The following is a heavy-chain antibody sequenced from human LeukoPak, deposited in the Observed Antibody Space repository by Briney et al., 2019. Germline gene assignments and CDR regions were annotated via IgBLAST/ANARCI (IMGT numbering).Heavy chain of an antibody. V-gene: IGHV1-8*01. CDR2: MNPNSGNT. J-gene: IGHJ6*02. CDR1: GYTFTSYD. CDR3: ARELGRESGWGYYYGMDV. D-gene: IGHD6-19*01. Sequence: ASVKVSCKASGYTFTSYDINWVRQATGQGLEWMGWMNPNSGNTGYAQKFQGRVTMTRNTSISTAYMELSSLRSEDTAVYYCARELGRESGWGYYYGMDVWGQGTTVTVSS.